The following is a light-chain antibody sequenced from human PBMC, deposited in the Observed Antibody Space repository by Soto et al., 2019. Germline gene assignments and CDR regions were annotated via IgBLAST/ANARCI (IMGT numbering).Light chain of an antibody. J-gene: IGKJ3*01. CDR2: AAS. Sequence: EIVLTQSPDTLSLSPGERATLFCRASQTLSINSLAWYQQKPGQAPRLLIYAASTRHTGIPDRFNGSGSGTDFALTINRLDPEDFAVYFFQQYDGAPLTFGPGTKVDVK. V-gene: IGKV3-20*01. CDR1: QTLSINS. CDR3: QQYDGAPLT.